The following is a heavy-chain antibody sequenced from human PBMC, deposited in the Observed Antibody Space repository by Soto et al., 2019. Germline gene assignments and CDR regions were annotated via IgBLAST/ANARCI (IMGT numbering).Heavy chain of an antibody. D-gene: IGHD2-2*01. CDR2: IYYSGST. Sequence: SETLSLTCTVSGGSISSYYWSWIRQPPGKGLEWIGYIYYSGSTNYNPSLKSRVTISVDTSKNQFSLKLSSVTAADTAVYYCARIVVPASMWLDYYYYHIAVPTKRTTVTVSS. V-gene: IGHV4-59*01. CDR3: ARIVVPASMWLDYYYYHIAV. J-gene: IGHJ6*03. CDR1: GGSISSYY.